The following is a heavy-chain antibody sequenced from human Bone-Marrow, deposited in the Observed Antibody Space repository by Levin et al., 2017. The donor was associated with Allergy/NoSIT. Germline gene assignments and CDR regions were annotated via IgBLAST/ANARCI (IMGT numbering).Heavy chain of an antibody. CDR1: GFTFSSYG. CDR2: ISYDGSNK. CDR3: AKGYYYGSGSYLGSVYFDY. D-gene: IGHD3-10*01. J-gene: IGHJ4*02. Sequence: LSLTCAASGFTFSSYGMHWVRQAPGKGLEWVAVISYDGSNKYYADSVKGRFTISRDNSKNTLYLQMNSLRAEDTAVYYCAKGYYYGSGSYLGSVYFDYWGQGTLVTVSS. V-gene: IGHV3-30*18.